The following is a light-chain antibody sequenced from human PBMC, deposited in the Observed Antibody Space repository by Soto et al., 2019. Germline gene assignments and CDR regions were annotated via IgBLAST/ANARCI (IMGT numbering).Light chain of an antibody. Sequence: EIVMTQSPATLSVSPGETATLSCRASQSLTSYLAWYQQKPDQAPRLLIYGISTRATDIPARFSGSGSGTEFTLTISSLQSEDFAVYYCQHYGGSFIFGPGTKVDFK. CDR2: GIS. CDR3: QHYGGSFI. J-gene: IGKJ3*01. V-gene: IGKV3-15*01. CDR1: QSLTSY.